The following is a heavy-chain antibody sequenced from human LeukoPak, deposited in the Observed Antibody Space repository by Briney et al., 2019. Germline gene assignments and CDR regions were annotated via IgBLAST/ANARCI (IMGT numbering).Heavy chain of an antibody. V-gene: IGHV5-51*01. D-gene: IGHD3-3*01. CDR2: IYPGNSDT. Sequence: GESLKISCKESGYTFTSYWIGWVRQMPGKGLEWVGIIYPGNSDTRYSPSFQGQVTISADTSINTAYLQWSSLKASDTAMYYCTRLAGFWNGYYWDYWGQGTLVTVSS. CDR3: TRLAGFWNGYYWDY. CDR1: GYTFTSYW. J-gene: IGHJ4*02.